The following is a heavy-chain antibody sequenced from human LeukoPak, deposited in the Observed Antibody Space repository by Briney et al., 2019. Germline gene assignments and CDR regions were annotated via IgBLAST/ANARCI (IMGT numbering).Heavy chain of an antibody. D-gene: IGHD5-18*01. CDR1: GGSFSSGGYY. CDR3: ARVGYSYGNDY. V-gene: IGHV4-31*03. J-gene: IGHJ4*02. CDR2: IYYSGST. Sequence: KSSQTLSLTCTVSGGSFSSGGYYGSWIRQHPGKGLEWIGYIYYSGSTYYNPSLKSRVTISVDTSKNQFSLKLSSVTAADTAVYYCARVGYSYGNDYWGQGTLVTVSS.